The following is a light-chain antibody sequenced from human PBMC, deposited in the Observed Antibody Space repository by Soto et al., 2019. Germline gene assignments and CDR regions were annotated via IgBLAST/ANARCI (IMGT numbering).Light chain of an antibody. CDR1: QTVSGTF. Sequence: EIVLTQSPGTLSLSPGERATLSCRAGQTVSGTFLAWYQQRPGQPPRLLIYGASNRATGIPDRFTGSGSGKEFTLTISRLEPEDFAVYYCHQYGGSPQGPFGQGTKVEIK. CDR3: HQYGGSPQGP. J-gene: IGKJ1*01. CDR2: GAS. V-gene: IGKV3-20*01.